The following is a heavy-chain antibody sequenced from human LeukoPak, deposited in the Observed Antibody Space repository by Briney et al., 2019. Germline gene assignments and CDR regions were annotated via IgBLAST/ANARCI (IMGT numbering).Heavy chain of an antibody. Sequence: GGSLRLSCAASGFTFSSYEMNWVRQAPGKGLEGVSYISSSSSTIYYADSVKGRFTISRDNAKNSLYLQMNSLRAEDTAVYYCARGALGLRLGELSLYFDYWGQGTLVTVSS. V-gene: IGHV3-48*03. J-gene: IGHJ4*02. D-gene: IGHD3-16*02. CDR1: GFTFSSYE. CDR2: ISSSSSTI. CDR3: ARGALGLRLGELSLYFDY.